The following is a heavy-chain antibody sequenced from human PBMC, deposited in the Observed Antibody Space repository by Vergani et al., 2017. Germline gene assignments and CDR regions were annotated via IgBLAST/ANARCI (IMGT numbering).Heavy chain of an antibody. D-gene: IGHD6-19*01. CDR1: GFTFSSYG. V-gene: IGHV3-30*18. J-gene: IGHJ4*02. Sequence: QVQLVESGGGVVKPGRSLRLSCAASGFTFSSYGMHWVRQAPGKGLEWVAVISYDGSNKYYADSVKGRFTISRDNSKNTLYLQMNSLRAEDTAVYYCAKDNVAVATYFDYWGQGTLVTVSS. CDR3: AKDNVAVATYFDY. CDR2: ISYDGSNK.